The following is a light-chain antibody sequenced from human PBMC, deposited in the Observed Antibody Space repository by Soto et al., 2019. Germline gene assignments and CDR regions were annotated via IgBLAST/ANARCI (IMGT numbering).Light chain of an antibody. CDR1: QSVYSN. CDR3: QHYNNWPLT. CDR2: GTS. V-gene: IGKV3-15*01. J-gene: IGKJ4*01. Sequence: EIVMTQSPATLSVSPGERATLSCRASQSVYSNLAWYQQKPGQAPRLLIYGTSTRATGIPARFSGSGSGVEFCLNIACLQSEGFAVYYCQHYNNWPLTVGGGTKVEIK.